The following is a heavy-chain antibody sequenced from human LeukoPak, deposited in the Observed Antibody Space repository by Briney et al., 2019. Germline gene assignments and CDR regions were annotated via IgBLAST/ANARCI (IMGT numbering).Heavy chain of an antibody. CDR2: IYYSGST. D-gene: IGHD3-22*01. CDR1: GGSISSYY. Sequence: SETLSLTCTVSGGSISSYYWSWIRQPPGKGLEWIGYIYYSGSTNYNPSLKSRVTISVDTSKNQFSLKLSSVTAADTAVYYCARGSMIVVGLFDYWGQGTLVTVSS. CDR3: ARGSMIVVGLFDY. J-gene: IGHJ4*02. V-gene: IGHV4-59*01.